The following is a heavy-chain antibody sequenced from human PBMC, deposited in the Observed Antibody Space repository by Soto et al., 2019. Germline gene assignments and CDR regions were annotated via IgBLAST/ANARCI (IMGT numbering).Heavy chain of an antibody. CDR3: GRVVEGATRHTDFDS. V-gene: IGHV4-39*01. CDR2: VYYSGGA. J-gene: IGHJ5*01. D-gene: IGHD2-21*01. CDR1: GVSIHNSHSF. Sequence: SETLSLTCAVSGVSIHNSHSFWGWIRQPPGKGLEFIANVYYSGGAHYNPSFKSRVTISVDTAANQVSLRMSSVTAADTAVYFCGRVVEGATRHTDFDSWGQGTLVTVSS.